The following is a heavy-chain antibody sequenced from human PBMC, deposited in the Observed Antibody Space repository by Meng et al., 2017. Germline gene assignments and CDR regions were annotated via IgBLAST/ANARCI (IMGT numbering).Heavy chain of an antibody. Sequence: QVQLVQSGAEVKKPRALLKLSCKASGYTFTSYDINWVRQATGQGLEWMGWMNPNSGNKGSAQKFQGRVTITRNTSISTAYMELSSLRSEDTAVYYCARGLAVAGTVFWFDPWGQGTLVTVSS. D-gene: IGHD6-19*01. CDR2: MNPNSGNK. V-gene: IGHV1-8*03. CDR1: GYTFTSYD. J-gene: IGHJ5*02. CDR3: ARGLAVAGTVFWFDP.